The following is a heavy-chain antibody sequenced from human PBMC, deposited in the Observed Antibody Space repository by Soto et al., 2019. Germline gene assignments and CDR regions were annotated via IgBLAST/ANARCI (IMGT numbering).Heavy chain of an antibody. V-gene: IGHV3-30*18. CDR3: AKVGYDFWSGYYTSAWYFDY. CDR2: ISYDGSNK. J-gene: IGHJ4*02. Sequence: LRLSCAASGFTFSSYGMHWVRQAPGKGLEWVAVISYDGSNKYYAESVKGRFTIPRDNSTNTLYLQMNSLRAEDTAVYYCAKVGYDFWSGYYTSAWYFDYWGQGTLVTVSS. D-gene: IGHD3-3*01. CDR1: GFTFSSYG.